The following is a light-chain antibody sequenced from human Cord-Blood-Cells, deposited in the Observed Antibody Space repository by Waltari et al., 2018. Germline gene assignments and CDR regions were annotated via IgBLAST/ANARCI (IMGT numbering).Light chain of an antibody. V-gene: IGLV2-23*02. J-gene: IGLJ3*02. CDR3: CSYAGSSTYWV. CDR2: EVG. CDR1: SSDVGSYNL. Sequence: QSALTQPASVSGSPGQSITISCTGTSSDVGSYNLFSWYQQHPGKAPKLLIYEVGKRPSGVSNRCSGSKSGNTASLTISGLQAEDEADYYCCSYAGSSTYWVFGGGTKLTVL.